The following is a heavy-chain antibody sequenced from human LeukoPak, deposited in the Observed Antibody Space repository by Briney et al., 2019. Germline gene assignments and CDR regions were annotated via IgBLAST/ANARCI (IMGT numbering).Heavy chain of an antibody. CDR3: ARMSPRATKASIDY. D-gene: IGHD1-26*01. CDR2: IYYSGST. CDR1: GGSISSYY. V-gene: IGHV4-59*01. J-gene: IGHJ4*02. Sequence: SETLSLTCTVSGGSISSYYWSWIRQPPGKGLEWIGYIYYSGSTNYNPSLKSRVTISVDTSKNQFSLKLSSVTAADTAVYYCARMSPRATKASIDYWGQGTLVTVSS.